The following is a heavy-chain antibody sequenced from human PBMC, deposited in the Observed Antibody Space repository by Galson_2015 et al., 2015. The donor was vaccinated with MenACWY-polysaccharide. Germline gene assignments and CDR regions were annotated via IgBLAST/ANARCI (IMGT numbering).Heavy chain of an antibody. CDR2: IHYSGTS. D-gene: IGHD2-15*01. CDR1: GGSISSGDSY. J-gene: IGHJ5*02. Sequence: TLSLTCTVSGGSISSGDSYWTWIRQPPGKGLEWIGYIHYSGTSNFNPSLRSRVTISVDTSKSQFSLKLNSVTAADTAVYYCARIPILLGGTFGCFDPWGQGTLVTVSS. CDR3: ARIPILLGGTFGCFDP. V-gene: IGHV4-30-4*01.